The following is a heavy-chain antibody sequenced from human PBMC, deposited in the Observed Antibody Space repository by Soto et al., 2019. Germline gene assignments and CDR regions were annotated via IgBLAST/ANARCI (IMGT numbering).Heavy chain of an antibody. Sequence: EVQLLESGGGLVQPGGSLRLSCAASGNTLSNYAMTWVRQAPGKGLEWVSVISDSGSFTFYADSVKGRFTISRDNSGGTLYLQMNSLRAEDTAIYYCAKRPLNWGRWYFDLWGRGTLVTVSS. D-gene: IGHD7-27*01. CDR1: GNTLSNYA. V-gene: IGHV3-23*01. CDR3: AKRPLNWGRWYFDL. CDR2: ISDSGSFT. J-gene: IGHJ2*01.